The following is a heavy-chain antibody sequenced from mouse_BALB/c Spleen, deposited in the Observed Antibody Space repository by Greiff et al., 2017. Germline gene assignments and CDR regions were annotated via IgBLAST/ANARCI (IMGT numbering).Heavy chain of an antibody. D-gene: IGHD2-1*01. CDR3: ARWDGNYDYAMDY. J-gene: IGHJ4*01. CDR1: GYSITSDYA. Sequence: ESGPGLVKPSQSLSLTCTVTGYSITSDYAWNWIRQFPGNKLEWMGYISYSGSTSYNPSLKSRISITRDTSKNQFFLQLNSVTTEDTATYYCARWDGNYDYAMDYWGQGTSVTVSS. CDR2: ISYSGST. V-gene: IGHV3-2*02.